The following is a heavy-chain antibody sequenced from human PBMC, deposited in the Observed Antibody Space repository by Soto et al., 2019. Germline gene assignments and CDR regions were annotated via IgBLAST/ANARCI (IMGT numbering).Heavy chain of an antibody. J-gene: IGHJ6*02. CDR3: ARASSERYSSGWQPYYYYAMDV. CDR1: GFTFRSYG. CDR2: IWSDGSNK. D-gene: IGHD6-19*01. V-gene: IGHV3-33*01. Sequence: ESGGGVVQPGRSLRLSCGASGFTFRSYGMHWVRQAPGKGLEWVAVIWSDGSNKYYADSVKGRFTISRDDSKNTLDLQMNSLRAEDSAVYYCARASSERYSSGWQPYYYYAMDVWGQGTTVTVSS.